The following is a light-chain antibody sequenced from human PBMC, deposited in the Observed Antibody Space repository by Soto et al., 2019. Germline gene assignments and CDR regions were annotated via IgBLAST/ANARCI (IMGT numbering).Light chain of an antibody. CDR2: EAS. CDR3: QQYNSNPLT. Sequence: DIQMTQSPSTLSASVGDRVSITCRASQSISSWLAWYQQKPGKAPKLLIYEASSLEGGVPSRFSGSGSGAEFTLTISSLQPDDLATYYCQQYNSNPLTFGGGTKEEIK. J-gene: IGKJ4*01. V-gene: IGKV1-5*03. CDR1: QSISSW.